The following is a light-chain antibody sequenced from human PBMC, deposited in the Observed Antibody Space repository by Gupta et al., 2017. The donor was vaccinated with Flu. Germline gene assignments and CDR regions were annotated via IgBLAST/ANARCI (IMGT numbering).Light chain of an antibody. CDR2: DAS. CDR1: QSVSSY. J-gene: IGKJ2*01. V-gene: IGKV3-11*01. CDR3: QQRSNWPPLYT. Sequence: VLTPSPATLSLSPGERATLSCRASQSVSSYLAWYQQKPGQAPRLLIYDASNRATGIPARFSGSGSGTDFTLTISSLEPEDFAVYYCQQRSNWPPLYTFGQGTKLEIK.